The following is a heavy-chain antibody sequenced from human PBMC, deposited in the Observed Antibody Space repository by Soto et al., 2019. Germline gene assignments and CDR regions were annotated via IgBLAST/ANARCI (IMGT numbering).Heavy chain of an antibody. J-gene: IGHJ2*01. CDR1: GFTFSTYN. V-gene: IGHV3-48*01. Sequence: EVQLVESGGGLVQPGGSLRLSCAASGFTFSTYNIHWVRQAPGEGLEWVSGISRGSGTIFYADSVKGRFTISRDNAKNSRYLQMTSLRAEDTAVYYCAREPYGDRPLGYFDLWGRGTLVTVSS. CDR2: ISRGSGTI. CDR3: AREPYGDRPLGYFDL. D-gene: IGHD2-21*02.